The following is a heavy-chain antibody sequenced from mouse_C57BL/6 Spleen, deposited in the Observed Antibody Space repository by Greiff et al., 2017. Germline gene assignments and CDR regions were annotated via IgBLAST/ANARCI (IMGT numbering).Heavy chain of an antibody. CDR3: ARGDYSNYGYFDV. CDR1: GYTFTSYG. V-gene: IGHV1-81*01. Sequence: QVQLKESGAELARPGASVKLSCKASGYTFTSYGISWVKQRTGQGLEWIGEIYPRSGNTYYNEKFKGKATRTADKSSSTAYMELRSLTSEDSAVYFCARGDYSNYGYFDVWGTGTTVTVSS. J-gene: IGHJ1*03. CDR2: IYPRSGNT. D-gene: IGHD2-5*01.